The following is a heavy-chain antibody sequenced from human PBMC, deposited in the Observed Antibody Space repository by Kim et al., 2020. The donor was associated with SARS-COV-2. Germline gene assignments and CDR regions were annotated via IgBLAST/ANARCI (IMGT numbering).Heavy chain of an antibody. J-gene: IGHJ6*01. CDR1: GFTFSSYG. CDR3: AKFRNSGSYYYYGMDV. Sequence: GGSLRLSCAASGFTFSSYGMHWVRQAPGKGLEWVAVISYDGSNKYYADSVKGRFTISRDNSKNTLYLQMNSLRPEDTAVYFCAKFRNSGSYYYYGMDVWG. V-gene: IGHV3-30*18. D-gene: IGHD1-26*01. CDR2: ISYDGSNK.